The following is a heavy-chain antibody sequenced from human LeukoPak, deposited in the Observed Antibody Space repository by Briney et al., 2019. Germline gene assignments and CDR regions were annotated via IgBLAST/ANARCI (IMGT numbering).Heavy chain of an antibody. CDR3: ARGSIGMVRGVIPALFDY. CDR1: GFTFYDYG. CDR2: INWNGGST. D-gene: IGHD3-10*01. Sequence: GGSLRLSCAASGFTFYDYGMSWVRQAPGKGLEWVSGINWNGGSTVYADSVKGRFTISRDNSKNTLYLQMNSLRAEDTAVYYCARGSIGMVRGVIPALFDYWGQGTLVTVSS. V-gene: IGHV3-20*04. J-gene: IGHJ4*02.